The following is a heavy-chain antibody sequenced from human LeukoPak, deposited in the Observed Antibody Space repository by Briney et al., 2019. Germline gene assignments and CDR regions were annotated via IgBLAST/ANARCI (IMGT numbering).Heavy chain of an antibody. CDR1: GFTFSSYA. CDR2: ISDSGGST. D-gene: IGHD2-21*01. CDR3: AKGRGIQCGGDCDFDF. V-gene: IGHV3-23*01. J-gene: IGHJ4*02. Sequence: GGSLRLSCGVFGFTFSSYAMSWVRQAPGKGLEWVSSISDSGGSTFYADSVKGRFIISRGNSKNTLYLQMNSLRVEDTAVYYCAKGRGIQCGGDCDFDFWGQGTLVTASS.